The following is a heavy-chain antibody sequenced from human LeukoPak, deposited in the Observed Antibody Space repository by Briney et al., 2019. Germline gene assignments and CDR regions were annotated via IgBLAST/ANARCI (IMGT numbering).Heavy chain of an antibody. CDR3: ARLRGAMTPVTSDFDY. J-gene: IGHJ4*02. Sequence: SQTLSLTCTVSGGSISSGGYYSSWIRQHPGKILERIGYIYYSGRTYYNPSLKSRVTISVDTSKNQFSLNLSSVTAADTAVYYCARLRGAMTPVTSDFDYWGQGTLVTVSS. D-gene: IGHD4-17*01. CDR2: IYYSGRT. V-gene: IGHV4-31*03. CDR1: GGSISSGGYY.